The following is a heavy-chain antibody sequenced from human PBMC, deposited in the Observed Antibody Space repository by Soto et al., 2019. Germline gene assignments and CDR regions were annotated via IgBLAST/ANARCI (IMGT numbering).Heavy chain of an antibody. V-gene: IGHV3-33*01. Sequence: QVQLLESGGGVVQPGRSLRLSCAASGFTFSSYGMHWVRQAPGKGLEWVAVIWYDGSNKYYAESVTGRFTISRDNSKNTLYLQMNSLRAEDTAVYYCARDSHVGSGWQLTADYWGQGTLVTGSS. CDR3: ARDSHVGSGWQLTADY. D-gene: IGHD6-19*01. CDR2: IWYDGSNK. CDR1: GFTFSSYG. J-gene: IGHJ4*02.